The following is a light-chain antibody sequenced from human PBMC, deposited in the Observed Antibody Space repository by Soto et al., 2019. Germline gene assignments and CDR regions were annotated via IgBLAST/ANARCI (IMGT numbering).Light chain of an antibody. V-gene: IGLV2-23*02. CDR2: EVS. J-gene: IGLJ3*02. CDR1: SSDVGTYKY. Sequence: QSALTQPASVSGSPGQSITISCTGTSSDVGTYKYVSWYQQLPGKAPKLMIYEVSNRPSGVSNRFSGSKSGNTASLTISGLQAEDEADYYCCSYAGSSTWVFGGGTKVTVL. CDR3: CSYAGSSTWV.